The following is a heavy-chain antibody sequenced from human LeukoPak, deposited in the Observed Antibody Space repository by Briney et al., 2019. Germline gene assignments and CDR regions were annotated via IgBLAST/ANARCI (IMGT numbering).Heavy chain of an antibody. D-gene: IGHD3-10*01. CDR3: ASRNLYGSGSYYIGY. CDR1: GGSFSGYY. V-gene: IGHV4-34*01. J-gene: IGHJ4*02. Sequence: SETLSLTCAVYGGSFSGYYRSWIRQPPGKGLEWIGEINHSGSTNYNPSLKSRVTISVDTSKNQFSLKLSSVTAADTAVYYCASRNLYGSGSYYIGYWGQGTLVTVSS. CDR2: INHSGST.